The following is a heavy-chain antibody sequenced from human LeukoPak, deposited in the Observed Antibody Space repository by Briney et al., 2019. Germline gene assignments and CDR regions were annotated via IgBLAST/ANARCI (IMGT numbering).Heavy chain of an antibody. CDR3: ARDTYVVVPAATSYLFDP. J-gene: IGHJ5*02. CDR1: GGTFSSYT. D-gene: IGHD2-2*01. Sequence: ASVKVSCKASGGTFSSYTISWVRQAPGQGLEWMGRIIPILGIANYAQKFQGRVTITADKSTSTAYMELSSLRSEDTAVYYCARDTYVVVPAATSYLFDPWGQGTLVTVSS. CDR2: IIPILGIA. V-gene: IGHV1-69*04.